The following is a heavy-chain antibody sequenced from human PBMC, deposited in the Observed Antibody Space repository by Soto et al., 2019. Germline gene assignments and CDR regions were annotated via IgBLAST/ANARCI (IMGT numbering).Heavy chain of an antibody. V-gene: IGHV3-30-3*01. J-gene: IGHJ4*02. CDR3: AGTPSGTYYSRFDY. CDR2: ISHDESNA. D-gene: IGHD1-26*01. CDR1: GFTFRAYA. Sequence: QGHLVESGGGVVQPGRSLTFSCTASGFTFRAYAMHWVRQAPGKGLEWVAVISHDESNAYYADSVKGRFTISRDNTKNTVYLQMNSLRPEDTAVYYCAGTPSGTYYSRFDYWGQGTLVTVSS.